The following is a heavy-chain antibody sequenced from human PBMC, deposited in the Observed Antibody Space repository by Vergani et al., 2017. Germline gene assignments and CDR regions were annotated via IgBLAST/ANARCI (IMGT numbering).Heavy chain of an antibody. CDR3: AREGNYYDSTGFGPGGSFD. CDR1: GYTLTELS. V-gene: IGHV1-24*01. Sequence: QVQLVQSGAEVKKPGASVKVSCKVSGYTLTELSMHWVRQAPGKGLEWMGGFDPEDGETIYAQKFQGRVTMTEDTSTDTAYMELISLRPEDTAVYYCAREGNYYDSTGFGPGGSFDWGPGTLVTVSS. CDR2: FDPEDGET. J-gene: IGHJ4*02. D-gene: IGHD3-22*01.